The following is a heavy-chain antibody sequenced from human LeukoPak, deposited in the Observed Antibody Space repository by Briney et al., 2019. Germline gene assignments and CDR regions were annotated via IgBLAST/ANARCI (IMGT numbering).Heavy chain of an antibody. CDR1: GGSISSSNW. CDR2: IYHSGST. J-gene: IGHJ6*03. D-gene: IGHD3-9*01. CDR3: ARGRPSAFDWFGVALHYYYYMDV. Sequence: SETLSLTCAVSGGSISSSNWWSWIRQPPGKGLEWIGEIYHSGSTNYNPSLKSRVTISVDTSKNQFSLKLSSVTAADTAVYYCARGRPSAFDWFGVALHYYYYMDVWGKGTTVTVSS. V-gene: IGHV4-4*02.